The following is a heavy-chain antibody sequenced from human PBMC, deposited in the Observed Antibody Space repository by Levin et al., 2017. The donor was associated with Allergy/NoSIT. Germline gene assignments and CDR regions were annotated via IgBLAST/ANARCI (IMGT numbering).Heavy chain of an antibody. V-gene: IGHV1-18*01. J-gene: IGHJ4*02. Sequence: ASVKVSCKASGYTFTSYGISWVRQAPGQGLEWMGWISGYNGNTKYAQKFQGRVTMTTDTSTNTAYMELRSLRSDDSAVYYCARDHDYSPIGYLDYWGQGTLVTVSS. D-gene: IGHD4-11*01. CDR1: GYTFTSYG. CDR2: ISGYNGNT. CDR3: ARDHDYSPIGYLDY.